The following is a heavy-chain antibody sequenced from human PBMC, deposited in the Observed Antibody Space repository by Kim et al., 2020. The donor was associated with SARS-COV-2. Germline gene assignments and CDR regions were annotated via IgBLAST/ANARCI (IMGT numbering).Heavy chain of an antibody. V-gene: IGHV3-23*01. D-gene: IGHD2-2*01. CDR1: GFTFSSYA. CDR3: AKVQVYCSSTSCFDFDY. Sequence: GGSLRLSCAASGFTFSSYAMSWVRQAPGKGLEWVSAISGSGGSTYYADSVKGRFTISRDNSKNTLYLQMNSLRAEDTAVYYCAKVQVYCSSTSCFDFDYWGQGTLVTVSS. J-gene: IGHJ4*02. CDR2: ISGSGGST.